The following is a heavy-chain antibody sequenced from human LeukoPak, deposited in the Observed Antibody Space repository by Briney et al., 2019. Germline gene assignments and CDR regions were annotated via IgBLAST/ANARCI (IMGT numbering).Heavy chain of an antibody. V-gene: IGHV4-38-2*02. CDR2: IYHSGST. CDR3: ARGGAAVDFNWFDP. J-gene: IGHJ5*02. D-gene: IGHD6-13*01. CDR1: GYSISSGYY. Sequence: SETLSLTCTVSGYSISSGYYWGWIRQPPGKGLEWIGSIYHSGSTYYNPSLKSRVTISVDTSKNQFSLKLSSVTAADTAVYYCARGGAAVDFNWFDPWGQGTLVTVPS.